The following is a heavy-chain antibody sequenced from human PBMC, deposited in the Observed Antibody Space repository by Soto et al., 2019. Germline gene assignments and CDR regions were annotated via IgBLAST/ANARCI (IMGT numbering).Heavy chain of an antibody. Sequence: EVQLLESGGGLVQPGGSLRLSCAASGFTFSDYPMSWVRQVPGKGLEWVSAISGGGSNTYYADSVKGRFIISRDNSKNTLYLEMDSLRTEDTAVYYCEKAALPGTYWYDGGDYWGQGTLVTVCS. J-gene: IGHJ4*02. V-gene: IGHV3-23*01. D-gene: IGHD3-22*01. CDR2: ISGGGSNT. CDR3: EKAALPGTYWYDGGDY. CDR1: GFTFSDYP.